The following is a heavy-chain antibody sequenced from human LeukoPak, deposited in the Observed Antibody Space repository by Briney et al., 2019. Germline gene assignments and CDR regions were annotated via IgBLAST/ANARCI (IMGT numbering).Heavy chain of an antibody. CDR3: ARYVAGTFIFDY. D-gene: IGHD6-19*01. CDR1: GYTFTSYY. J-gene: IGHJ4*02. Sequence: ASLKVSSKASGYTFTSYYMHWVRQTPGQGLEWMGIINPSGGSTSYAQTFQGRVTMTRDTSTSTVYMELSSLRSEYTAVYDCARYVAGTFIFDYWGQGTLVTVSS. V-gene: IGHV1-46*01. CDR2: INPSGGST.